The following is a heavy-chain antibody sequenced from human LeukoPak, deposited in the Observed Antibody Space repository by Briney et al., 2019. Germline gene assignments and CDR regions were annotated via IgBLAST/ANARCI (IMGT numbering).Heavy chain of an antibody. CDR3: AREGPADSSGYFDY. CDR2: IIPILGIA. D-gene: IGHD3-10*01. J-gene: IGHJ4*02. V-gene: IGHV1-69*04. CDR1: GGTFSSYA. Sequence: ASVKVSCKASGGTFSSYAISWVRQAPGQGLEWMGRIIPILGIANYAQKFQGRATITADKSTSTAYMELSSLRSEDTAVYYCAREGPADSSGYFDYWGQGTLVTVSS.